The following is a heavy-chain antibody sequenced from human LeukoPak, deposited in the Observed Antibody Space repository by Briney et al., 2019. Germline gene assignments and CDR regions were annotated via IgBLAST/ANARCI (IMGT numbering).Heavy chain of an antibody. D-gene: IGHD6-13*01. Sequence: GGSLRLSCSVSGFTFSSYSMNLVRQAPGKGLEWVSSISSSSSYIYYADSLKGRFTISRDNAKNSLYLQMNSLRAEDTAVDYCAREQQLAPDAFDIWGQGTMVTVSS. CDR2: ISSSSSYI. J-gene: IGHJ3*02. CDR1: GFTFSSYS. V-gene: IGHV3-21*01. CDR3: AREQQLAPDAFDI.